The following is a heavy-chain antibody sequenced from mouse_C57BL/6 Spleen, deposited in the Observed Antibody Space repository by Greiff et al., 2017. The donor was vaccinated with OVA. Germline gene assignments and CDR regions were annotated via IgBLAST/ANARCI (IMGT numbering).Heavy chain of an antibody. Sequence: VQVVESGAELVRPGASVTLSCKASGYTFTDYEMHWVKQTPVHGLEWIGAIDPETGGTAYNQKFKGKAILTADKSSSTAYMELRSLTSEDSAVYYCTRGAYYGNYDAMDYWGQGTSVTVSS. D-gene: IGHD2-10*01. CDR3: TRGAYYGNYDAMDY. J-gene: IGHJ4*01. CDR2: IDPETGGT. CDR1: GYTFTDYE. V-gene: IGHV1-15*01.